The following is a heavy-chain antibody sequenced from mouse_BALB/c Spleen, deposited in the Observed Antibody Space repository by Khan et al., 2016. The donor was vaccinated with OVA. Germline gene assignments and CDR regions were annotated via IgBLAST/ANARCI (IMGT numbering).Heavy chain of an antibody. CDR3: ARGGLALYTMDY. CDR2: ISTYYGDA. Sequence: QVRLQPSGAELVRPGVSVKISCKGSGYTFTDYAMHWVKQSHAKSLEWIGVISTYYGDANYNQQFKGKATMTVDKSSNTAYMDLARLTTEDSAIYYCARGGLALYTMDYWGQGTSVTVSS. J-gene: IGHJ4*01. CDR1: GYTFTDYA. V-gene: IGHV1S137*01.